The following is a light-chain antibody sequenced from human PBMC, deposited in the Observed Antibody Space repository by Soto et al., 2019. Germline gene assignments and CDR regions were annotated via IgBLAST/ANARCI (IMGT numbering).Light chain of an antibody. CDR2: GAS. CDR3: LQYGSSGT. J-gene: IGKJ1*01. Sequence: EIVLTQSPGTLSLSPGERATLSCRASQSVSNNYLAWYQQKPGQAPRLLIYGASNRATGIPDRFSGSGSGTAFTLTISRLEPEDFPLYYCLQYGSSGTFGQGTKVEIK. V-gene: IGKV3-20*01. CDR1: QSVSNNY.